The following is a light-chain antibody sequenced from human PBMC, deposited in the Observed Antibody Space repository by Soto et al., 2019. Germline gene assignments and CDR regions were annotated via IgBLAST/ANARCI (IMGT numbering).Light chain of an antibody. Sequence: QSVLTQPPSVYGAPGQRVTISCTGSSSNIGAGYEVHWYQQVPGTAPKLLIYGNSNRPSGVPDRFSGSKSGTSASLAITGLQAEDEADYYCQSYDSSLSAVVFGGGTKVTVL. J-gene: IGLJ2*01. CDR2: GNS. CDR3: QSYDSSLSAVV. V-gene: IGLV1-40*01. CDR1: SSNIGAGYE.